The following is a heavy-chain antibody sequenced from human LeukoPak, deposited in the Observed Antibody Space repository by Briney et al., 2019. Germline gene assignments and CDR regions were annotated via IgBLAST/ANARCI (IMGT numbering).Heavy chain of an antibody. CDR1: GFTFSSYS. V-gene: IGHV3-21*01. J-gene: IGHJ4*02. D-gene: IGHD6-6*01. Sequence: GGSLRLSCAASGFTFSSYSMNWVRQAPGKGLEWVSSISSSSSYIYYADSVKGRFTISRDNAKNSLYLQMNSLRAVDAAVYYCAMEHSSSSRPGYWGQGTLVTVSS. CDR2: ISSSSSYI. CDR3: AMEHSSSSRPGY.